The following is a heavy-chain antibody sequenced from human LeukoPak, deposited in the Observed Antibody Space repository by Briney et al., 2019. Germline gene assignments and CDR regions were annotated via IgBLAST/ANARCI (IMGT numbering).Heavy chain of an antibody. CDR2: IYYSGST. CDR1: GGSISSSSYY. Sequence: PSETLSLTCTVSGGSISSSSYYWSWIRQPPGKGLEWIGYIYYSGSTNYNPSLKSRVTISVDTSKNQFSLKLSSVTAADTAVYYCARGNCGGDCYSINYYYGMDVWGQGTTVTVSS. J-gene: IGHJ6*02. D-gene: IGHD2-21*02. CDR3: ARGNCGGDCYSINYYYGMDV. V-gene: IGHV4-61*01.